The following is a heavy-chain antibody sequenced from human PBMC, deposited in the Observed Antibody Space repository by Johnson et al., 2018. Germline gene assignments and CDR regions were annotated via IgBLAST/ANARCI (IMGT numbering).Heavy chain of an antibody. CDR1: GDSISSGSYY. CDR2: IYTSGST. D-gene: IGHD4-11*01. V-gene: IGHV4-61*02. CDR3: ASGTYSNLSYYYYIHV. Sequence: QVQLQESGPGLVKPSQTLSLTCTVSGDSISSGSYYWTWIRQPAGKGLEWIGRIYTSGSTSYNPALTSRVTMSLDTSKNQFSLRLSSVTAADTALYYFASGTYSNLSYYYYIHVWGKGTTVTVSS. J-gene: IGHJ6*03.